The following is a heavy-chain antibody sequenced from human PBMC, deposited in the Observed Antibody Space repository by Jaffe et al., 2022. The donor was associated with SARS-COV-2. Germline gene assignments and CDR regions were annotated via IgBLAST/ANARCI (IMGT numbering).Heavy chain of an antibody. CDR3: ATYYYDSSGSPWFDP. V-gene: IGHV3-21*01. CDR1: GFTFSSYS. CDR2: ISSSSSYI. D-gene: IGHD3-22*01. J-gene: IGHJ5*02. Sequence: EVQLVESGGGLVKPGGSLRLSCAASGFTFSSYSMNWVRQAPGKGLEWVSSISSSSSYIYYADSVKGRFTISRDNAKNSLYLQMNSLRAEDTAVYYCATYYYDSSGSPWFDPWGQGTLVTVSS.